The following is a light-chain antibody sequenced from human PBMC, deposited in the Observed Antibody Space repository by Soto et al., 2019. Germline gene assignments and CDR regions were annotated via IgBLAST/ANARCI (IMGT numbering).Light chain of an antibody. CDR2: EVT. CDR1: NSDVGGYNY. CDR3: SSYTSNYIVV. V-gene: IGLV2-8*01. J-gene: IGLJ2*01. Sequence: QSALTQPPSASGSPGQSVAISCTGTNSDVGGYNYVSWYQHHPGKVPKLMIYEVTKRPSGVPDRFSGSKSGNTASLTVSGLQAEDEAEYYCSSYTSNYIVVLGGGTKLT.